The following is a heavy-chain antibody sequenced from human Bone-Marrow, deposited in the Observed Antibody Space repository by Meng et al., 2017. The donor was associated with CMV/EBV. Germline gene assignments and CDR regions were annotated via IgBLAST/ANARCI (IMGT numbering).Heavy chain of an antibody. Sequence: GESLKISCTASGFTLRSYSMNWFRQAPGKGLEWVSSITVDYTSYAESVKGRFTISSNNAENSLFLQMNSLRAEDTAVYYCTRDVHYYCDGDCYYFDVWGQGSLVTASS. D-gene: IGHD2-21*01. CDR3: TRDVHYYCDGDCYYFDV. V-gene: IGHV3-21*06. CDR1: GFTLRSYS. J-gene: IGHJ4*02. CDR2: ITVDYT.